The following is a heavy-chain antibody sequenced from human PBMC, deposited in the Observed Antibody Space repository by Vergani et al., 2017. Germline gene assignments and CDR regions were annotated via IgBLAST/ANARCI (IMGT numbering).Heavy chain of an antibody. Sequence: QVQLQQWGAGLLKPSETLSLTCAVYGGSFSGYYWSWIRQPPGKGLEWIGEINHSGSTNYNPSLKSRVTISVDTSKNQFALKLSSVTAADTDVYYCARWSMVRGVIRAYFDYWGQGTLVTVSS. D-gene: IGHD3-10*01. J-gene: IGHJ4*02. CDR2: INHSGST. V-gene: IGHV4-34*01. CDR1: GGSFSGYY. CDR3: ARWSMVRGVIRAYFDY.